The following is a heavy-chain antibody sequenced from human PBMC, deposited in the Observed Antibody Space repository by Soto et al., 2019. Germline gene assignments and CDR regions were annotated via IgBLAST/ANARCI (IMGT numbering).Heavy chain of an antibody. CDR1: GGTFSGHA. D-gene: IGHD7-27*01. Sequence: QVQLVQSGAEVKKPGSSVKVSCEASGGTFSGHAISWVRQAPGQGPEWMGGLIPLFGTTQHAQNFQDRLTITVDKSTSTAYMELTSLRFEDTAIYSCARGPNWGYRFDSWGQGTLVTVSS. CDR2: LIPLFGTT. V-gene: IGHV1-69*06. J-gene: IGHJ4*02. CDR3: ARGPNWGYRFDS.